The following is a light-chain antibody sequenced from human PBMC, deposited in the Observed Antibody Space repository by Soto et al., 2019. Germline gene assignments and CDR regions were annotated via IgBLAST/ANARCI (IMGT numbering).Light chain of an antibody. J-gene: IGKJ2*01. CDR1: QSISTY. Sequence: DIQMTQSPSSLSASVGDRVTITCRASQSISTYLNWYQQKPGKAPKLLIYGASSLQSWVPLRFSGSGSGTDFTLTITSLQPEDFATDYCQQSYNAPPYTFGQGTKLQIK. CDR3: QQSYNAPPYT. CDR2: GAS. V-gene: IGKV1-39*01.